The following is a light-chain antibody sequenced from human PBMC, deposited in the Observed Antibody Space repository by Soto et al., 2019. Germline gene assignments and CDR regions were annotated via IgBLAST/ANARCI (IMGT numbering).Light chain of an antibody. CDR1: QGISSW. CDR3: QQANSFPYT. Sequence: DIQMTQSPYSVSASVGDRVTITCRASQGISSWLAWYQHKPGKAPKLLIYAASSLQGEVPSRFSGRGSGTDFTLTISSLQPEDFATYYCQQANSFPYTFGQGTKVDIK. J-gene: IGKJ2*01. V-gene: IGKV1D-12*01. CDR2: AAS.